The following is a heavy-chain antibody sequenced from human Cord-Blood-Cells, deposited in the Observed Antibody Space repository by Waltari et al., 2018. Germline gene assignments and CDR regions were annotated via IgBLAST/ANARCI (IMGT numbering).Heavy chain of an antibody. V-gene: IGHV4-4*02. J-gene: IGHJ4*02. CDR1: GGSISSSNW. CDR2: IYHSGGT. Sequence: QVQLQESGPGLVKPSGTLSLTCAVSGGSISSSNWWSWVRQPPGRGLGWIGEIYHSGGTNYNPSLKSRVTISVDKSKNQFSRKLSSVTAADTAVYYCARDSRNWNDGGLYWGQGTLVTVSS. D-gene: IGHD1-1*01. CDR3: ARDSRNWNDGGLY.